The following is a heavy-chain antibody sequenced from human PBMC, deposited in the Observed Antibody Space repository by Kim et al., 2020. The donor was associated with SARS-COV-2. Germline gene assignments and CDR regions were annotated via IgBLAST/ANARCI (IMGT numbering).Heavy chain of an antibody. CDR3: ARDLDAFDI. CDR2: GST. V-gene: IGHV3-53*04. Sequence: GSTYYADSVKGRFTISRHNSKNTLYLQMNSLRAEDTAVYYCARDLDAFDIWGQGTMVTVSS. J-gene: IGHJ3*02.